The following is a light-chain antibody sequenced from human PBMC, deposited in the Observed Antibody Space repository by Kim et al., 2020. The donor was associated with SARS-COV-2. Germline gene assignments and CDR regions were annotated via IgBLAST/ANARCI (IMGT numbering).Light chain of an antibody. CDR3: QQYGSSPRT. V-gene: IGKV3-20*01. CDR2: GAS. J-gene: IGKJ1*01. Sequence: SPGERATLSCRASQSVSSSYLAWYQQKPGQAPRLRIYGASRRATGIPDRFSGSGSGTDFTLTISRLEPEDFAVYYCQQYGSSPRTFGQGTKVDIK. CDR1: QSVSSSY.